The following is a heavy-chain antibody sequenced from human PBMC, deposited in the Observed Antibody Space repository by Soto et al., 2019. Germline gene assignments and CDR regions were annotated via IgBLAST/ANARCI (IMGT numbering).Heavy chain of an antibody. CDR3: ARYLRIAAAGTRVYYYYGMDV. D-gene: IGHD6-13*01. Sequence: SETLSLTCAISGDSVSSNSAAWNWIRQSPSRGLEWLGRTYYRSKWYNDYAVSVKSRITINPDTSKNQFSLQLNSVTPEDTAVYYCARYLRIAAAGTRVYYYYGMDVWGQGTTVTVSS. J-gene: IGHJ6*02. CDR2: TYYRSKWYN. CDR1: GDSVSSNSAA. V-gene: IGHV6-1*01.